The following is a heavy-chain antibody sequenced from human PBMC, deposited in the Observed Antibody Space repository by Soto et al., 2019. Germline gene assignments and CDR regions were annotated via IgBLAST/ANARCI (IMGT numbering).Heavy chain of an antibody. D-gene: IGHD3-16*02. J-gene: IGHJ4*02. Sequence: LSLTCTVSGDSLSTYYWSWIRQPAGERLEWIGRIHDTGRTNYNPSLKSRVTMSVDTSKNQFSLRVNSVTAADTAVYYCARESVSGTYRFDSWGQGTLVTVS. CDR2: IHDTGRT. CDR1: GDSLSTYY. CDR3: ARESVSGTYRFDS. V-gene: IGHV4-4*07.